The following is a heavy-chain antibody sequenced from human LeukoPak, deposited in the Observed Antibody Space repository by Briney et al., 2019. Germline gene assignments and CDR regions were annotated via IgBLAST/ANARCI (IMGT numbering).Heavy chain of an antibody. CDR3: VRGFGGGSHSGVFGL. CDR1: GFTFMRHW. V-gene: IGHV3-74*01. D-gene: IGHD1-26*01. J-gene: IGHJ4*02. CDR2: VNSDESLT. Sequence: GGSLRLSCAASGFTFMRHWMHWVRQAPGKGVVWVSRVNSDESLTVYADSVKGRFTMSRDNTKNTLYLQMNSLRAEDTAVYYCVRGFGGGSHSGVFGLWGQGALVTVSS.